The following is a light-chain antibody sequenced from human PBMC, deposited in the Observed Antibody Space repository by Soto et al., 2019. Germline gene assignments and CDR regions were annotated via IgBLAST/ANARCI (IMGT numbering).Light chain of an antibody. J-gene: IGKJ1*01. CDR3: QQYSDNWT. CDR2: KAS. Sequence: IKIAQPPSIMLASERDRVTITCRASQSISSWLAWYQQKPGTAPKLLIYKASTLQSGVPSRFSGSGSGTEFTLTISSLQPDDFATYYCQQYSDNWTFGQGTKVDIK. CDR1: QSISSW. V-gene: IGKV1-5*03.